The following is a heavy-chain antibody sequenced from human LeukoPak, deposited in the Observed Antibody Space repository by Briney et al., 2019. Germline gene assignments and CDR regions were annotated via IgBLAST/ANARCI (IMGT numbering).Heavy chain of an antibody. CDR2: ISYDGSNK. D-gene: IGHD4/OR15-4a*01. J-gene: IGHJ4*02. CDR3: ARGPGAIYFDY. V-gene: IGHV3-30*03. CDR1: GFTFSSYG. Sequence: PGGSLRLSCAASGFTFSSYGMHWVRQAPGKGLEWVAVISYDGSNKYYADSVKGRFTISRDNSKNTLYLQMNSLRAEDTAVYYCARGPGAIYFDYWGQGTLVTVSS.